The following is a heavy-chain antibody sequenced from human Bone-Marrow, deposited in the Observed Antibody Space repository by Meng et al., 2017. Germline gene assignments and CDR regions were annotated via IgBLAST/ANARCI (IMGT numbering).Heavy chain of an antibody. D-gene: IGHD3-22*01. Sequence: SVKVSCKASGGIFTSYAINWVRQAPGQGLEWMGGIIPIFVTANYAQKFQGRVTITADESTTTVYMELSSLSSEDTAVYYCARGSWRHYNDSSAYYYLGFDYWGQGDRVTGSS. J-gene: IGHJ4*02. V-gene: IGHV1-69*13. CDR3: ARGSWRHYNDSSAYYYLGFDY. CDR1: GGIFTSYA. CDR2: IIPIFVTA.